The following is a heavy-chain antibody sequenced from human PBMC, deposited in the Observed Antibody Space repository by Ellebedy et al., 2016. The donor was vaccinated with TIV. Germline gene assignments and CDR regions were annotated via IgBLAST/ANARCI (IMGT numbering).Heavy chain of an antibody. Sequence: PGGSLRPSCATSGFTFSSYTMHRVRQAPGKGLEYISAISGNGDNTYYVNSVKGRFTISRDNSKNTLYLQMGSLRPEDKAVYYCVGDRGERGYDYDYWGQGTLVTVSS. CDR2: ISGNGDNT. CDR1: GFTFSSYT. CDR3: VGDRGERGYDYDY. J-gene: IGHJ4*02. D-gene: IGHD5-12*01. V-gene: IGHV3-64*01.